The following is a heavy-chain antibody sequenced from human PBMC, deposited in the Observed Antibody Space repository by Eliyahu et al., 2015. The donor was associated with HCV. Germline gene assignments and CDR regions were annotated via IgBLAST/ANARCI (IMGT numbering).Heavy chain of an antibody. CDR2: IFSNDEK. Sequence: QVTLKESGPVLVKPTETLTLTCTXXGFXLXNAXXGVSWIRQPPGKALEWLAHIFSNDEKSYSTSLKSRLTISKDTSKSQVVLTMTNMDPVDTATYYCARYMTTVPYYYYYYMDVWGKGTTVTVSS. J-gene: IGHJ6*03. CDR1: GFXLXNAXXG. V-gene: IGHV2-26*01. D-gene: IGHD4-17*01. CDR3: ARYMTTVPYYYYYYMDV.